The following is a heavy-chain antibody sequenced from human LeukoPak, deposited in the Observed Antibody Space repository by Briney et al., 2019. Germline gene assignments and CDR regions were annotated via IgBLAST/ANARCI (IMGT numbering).Heavy chain of an antibody. CDR1: GYTFTGYY. J-gene: IGHJ4*02. Sequence: ASVKVSCKASGYTFTGYYTHWVRQAPGQGLEWMGWINPNSGGTNYAQKFQGWVTMTRDTSISTAYMELSRLRSDDTAVYYCARGAIQLWLIGGGYFDYWGQGTLVTVSS. CDR3: ARGAIQLWLIGGGYFDY. V-gene: IGHV1-2*04. D-gene: IGHD5-18*01. CDR2: INPNSGGT.